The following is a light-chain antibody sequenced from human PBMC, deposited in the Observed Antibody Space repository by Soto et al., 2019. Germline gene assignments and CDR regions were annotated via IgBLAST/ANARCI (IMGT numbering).Light chain of an antibody. J-gene: IGKJ3*01. CDR3: QPYNTFLLT. CDR1: QIISNW. V-gene: IGKV1-5*03. CDR2: KAS. Sequence: DIQVTQSPSTLSASVGDSVTISCRASQIISNWLAWYQQKPGKAPKLLIYKASTLESGVPSRFSGSESGPDFTLTISGLQPDDFATYYCQPYNTFLLTFGPGTKVDLK.